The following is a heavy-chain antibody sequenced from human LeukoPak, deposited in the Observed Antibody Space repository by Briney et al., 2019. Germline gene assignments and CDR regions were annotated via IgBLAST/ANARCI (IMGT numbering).Heavy chain of an antibody. CDR1: GFTFSSYA. D-gene: IGHD3-10*01. J-gene: IGHJ4*02. CDR3: AKDGVTMVRGLPDY. V-gene: IGHV3-23*01. Sequence: GGSLRLSCAASGFTFSSYAMSWVRQAPGKGLDWVSAISGSGGSTYYADSVKGRFTISRDNSKNTLYLQMNSLRAEDTAVYYCAKDGVTMVRGLPDYWGQGTLVTVSS. CDR2: ISGSGGST.